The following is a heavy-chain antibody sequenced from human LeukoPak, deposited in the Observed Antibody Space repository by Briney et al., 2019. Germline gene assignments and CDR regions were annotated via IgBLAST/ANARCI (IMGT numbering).Heavy chain of an antibody. CDR3: ARVKTAVAAYYYYGMDV. V-gene: IGHV3-21*01. Sequence: GGSLRLSCVASGFSFSTYAMNWVRQAPGKGLEWVSSISNSGSYIYYADSVKGRSTISRDDAKKSVYLQMNSLRAEDTAVYYCARVKTAVAAYYYYGMDVWGQGTTVTVSS. J-gene: IGHJ6*02. CDR1: GFSFSTYA. D-gene: IGHD6-19*01. CDR2: ISNSGSYI.